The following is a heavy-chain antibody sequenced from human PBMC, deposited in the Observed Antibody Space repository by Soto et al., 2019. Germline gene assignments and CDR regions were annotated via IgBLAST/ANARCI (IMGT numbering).Heavy chain of an antibody. CDR1: GGSISSSSYY. Sequence: QLQLQESGPGLVKPSETLSLTCTVSGGSISSSSYYWGWIRQPPGKGLEWMGSLYYSGSTYYNPSLKSRVATTVNTTNNQFSLNQSSAPAPDPAVYYCARQGDHGGNSPQLFDYRGPGTLVTVSS. D-gene: IGHD2-21*02. V-gene: IGHV4-39*01. J-gene: IGHJ4*02. CDR2: LYYSGST. CDR3: ARQGDHGGNSPQLFDY.